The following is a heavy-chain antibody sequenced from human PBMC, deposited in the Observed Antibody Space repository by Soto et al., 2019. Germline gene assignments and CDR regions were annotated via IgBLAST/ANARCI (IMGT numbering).Heavy chain of an antibody. CDR2: ISSSSSYI. CDR1: GFTFSSYS. J-gene: IGHJ6*02. Sequence: LRLSCAASGFTFSSYSMNWVRQAPGKGLEWVSSISSSSSYIYYADSVKGRFTISRGNAKNSLYLQMNSLRAEDTAVYYCARVGRSYYYYGMDVWGQGTTVTVSS. CDR3: ARVGRSYYYYGMDV. V-gene: IGHV3-21*01.